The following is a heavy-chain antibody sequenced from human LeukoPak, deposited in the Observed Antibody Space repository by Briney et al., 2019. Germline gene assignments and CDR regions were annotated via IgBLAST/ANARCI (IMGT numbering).Heavy chain of an antibody. Sequence: GGSLRLSCAASGFTFSSYSMNWVRQAPGKGLEWVSYISSSSSTIYYADSVKGRFTISRDNAKNSLYLQMNSLRAEDTAVYYCARDYGDYGVDYWGQGTLVTVSS. CDR1: GFTFSSYS. CDR2: ISSSSSTI. CDR3: ARDYGDYGVDY. D-gene: IGHD4-17*01. J-gene: IGHJ4*02. V-gene: IGHV3-48*01.